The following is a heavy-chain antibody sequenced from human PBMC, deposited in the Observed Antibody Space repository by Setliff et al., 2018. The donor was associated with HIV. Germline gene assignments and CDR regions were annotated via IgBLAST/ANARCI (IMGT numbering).Heavy chain of an antibody. CDR1: GGSISSGGHY. D-gene: IGHD3-22*01. J-gene: IGHJ3*01. Sequence: SETLSLTCTVPGGSISSGGHYWNWIRQHPGKGLEWIGYIHYSGSTYYNPSLKSRVTISRDTSRNQLSLKLSSVNVTDTAVYYCAREEDSSGYYGKDAFDVWGQGTLVTVS. CDR3: AREEDSSGYYGKDAFDV. V-gene: IGHV4-31*03. CDR2: IHYSGST.